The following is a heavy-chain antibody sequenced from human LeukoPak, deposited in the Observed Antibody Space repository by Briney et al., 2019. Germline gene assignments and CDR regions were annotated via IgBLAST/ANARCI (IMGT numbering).Heavy chain of an antibody. CDR1: GFTFSSYA. J-gene: IGHJ4*02. CDR2: ISGNGGST. D-gene: IGHD3-10*01. V-gene: IGHV3-23*01. Sequence: GGSLRLSCAASGFTFSSYAMSWVRQAPGKGLEWVSAISGNGGSTYYADSVKGRLTISRDNSKNTLYLQMNSLRAEDTAVYYCAKAIPAMVRGVFNFDYWGQGTLVTVSS. CDR3: AKAIPAMVRGVFNFDY.